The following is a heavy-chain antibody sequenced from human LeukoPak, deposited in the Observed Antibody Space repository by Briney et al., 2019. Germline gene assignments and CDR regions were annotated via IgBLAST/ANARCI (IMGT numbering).Heavy chain of an antibody. D-gene: IGHD3-3*01. V-gene: IGHV3-48*01. CDR3: ARDSYGDFWSGYRIVYYFDY. CDR1: GFTFSSYS. Sequence: GGSLRLSCAASGFTFSSYSMTWVRQAPGKGLEWVSYISSSSSTIYYADSVKGRFTISRDNAKNSLYLQMNSLRAEDTAVYYCARDSYGDFWSGYRIVYYFDYWGQGTLVTVSS. J-gene: IGHJ4*02. CDR2: ISSSSSTI.